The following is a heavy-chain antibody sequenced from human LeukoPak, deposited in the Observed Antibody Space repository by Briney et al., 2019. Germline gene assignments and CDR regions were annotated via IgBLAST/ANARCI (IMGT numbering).Heavy chain of an antibody. CDR2: IYVGDSDT. J-gene: IGHJ6*02. V-gene: IGHV5-51*01. Sequence: GESLRISCKGSGYSFANYWIAWVRQMPGKGLEWMGIIYVGDSDTKYSPSFQGQVTFSADKSISTAYLQWSSLKASDTATYYCVRRGMDVWGQGTTVTVSS. CDR3: VRRGMDV. CDR1: GYSFANYW.